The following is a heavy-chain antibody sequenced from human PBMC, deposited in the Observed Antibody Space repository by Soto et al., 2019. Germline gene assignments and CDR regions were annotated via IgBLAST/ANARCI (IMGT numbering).Heavy chain of an antibody. CDR2: IIPIFGTA. CDR3: ASGGRVRGVIPLDF. CDR1: GGTFSSYA. J-gene: IGHJ4*02. D-gene: IGHD3-10*02. Sequence: SVKVSCKASGGTFSSYAISWVRQAPGQGLEWMGGIIPIFGTANYAQKFQGRVTITADESTSTAYMELSSLRSEDTAVYYCASGGRVRGVIPLDFWGQGTLVTVSS. V-gene: IGHV1-69*13.